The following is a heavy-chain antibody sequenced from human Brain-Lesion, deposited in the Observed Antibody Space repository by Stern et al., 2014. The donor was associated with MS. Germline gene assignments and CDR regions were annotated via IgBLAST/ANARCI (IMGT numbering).Heavy chain of an antibody. CDR3: ARDIAGSSAYFAY. Sequence: VQLEQSGGDLVQPGRSLRLSCAAFGFTFDDYSMHWVRQAPGKGLEWVAGNSWTSGTISYADSVKGRFTTSRDNAYSSLYLQMNSLRPEDTALYYCARDIAGSSAYFAYWGQGTLVTVSS. CDR1: GFTFDDYS. D-gene: IGHD6-19*01. J-gene: IGHJ4*02. CDR2: NSWTSGTI. V-gene: IGHV3-9*01.